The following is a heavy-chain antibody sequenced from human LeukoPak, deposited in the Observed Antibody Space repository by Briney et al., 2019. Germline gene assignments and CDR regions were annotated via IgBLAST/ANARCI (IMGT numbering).Heavy chain of an antibody. D-gene: IGHD3-10*01. CDR2: IYHSGST. J-gene: IGHJ4*02. V-gene: IGHV4-38-2*02. CDR1: GYSISSGYY. CDR3: ASYDPYGSGSYYRDG. Sequence: SETLSLTCTVFGYSISSGYYWGWIRQSPGKGLEWIGSIYHSGSTYYNPSLKSRVTISVDTSKNQFSLKLSSVTAADTAVYYCASYDPYGSGSYYRDGWGQGTLVTVSS.